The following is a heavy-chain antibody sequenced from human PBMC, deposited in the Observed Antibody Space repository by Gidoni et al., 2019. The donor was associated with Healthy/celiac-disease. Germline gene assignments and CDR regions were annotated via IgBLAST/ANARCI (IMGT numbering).Heavy chain of an antibody. J-gene: IGHJ3*02. CDR1: GYSISSGYY. CDR3: ASPRGYTGAFDI. D-gene: IGHD2-2*02. Sequence: QVQLQESGPGLVKPSETLSLTCAVSGYSISSGYYWGWIRQPPGKGLEWMGSIYQSGSPYDNPSLKSRVTISVDTSKNQFSLKLSSVTAADTAVYYCASPRGYTGAFDIWGQGTMVTVSS. CDR2: IYQSGSP. V-gene: IGHV4-38-2*01.